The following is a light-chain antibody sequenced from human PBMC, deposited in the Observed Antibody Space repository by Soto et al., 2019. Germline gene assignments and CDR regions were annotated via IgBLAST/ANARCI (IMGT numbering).Light chain of an antibody. CDR3: NSYAASGNLWV. J-gene: IGLJ3*02. CDR2: EVT. V-gene: IGLV2-8*01. Sequence: QSALTQPPSASGSPGQSVTISCTGTSSDVGGYNYVSWYQQHPGKAPKLMIYEVTQRPSGVPNRFSGSKSGYTASLTVSGLQAEDEADYYCNSYAASGNLWVFGGGTKVTVL. CDR1: SSDVGGYNY.